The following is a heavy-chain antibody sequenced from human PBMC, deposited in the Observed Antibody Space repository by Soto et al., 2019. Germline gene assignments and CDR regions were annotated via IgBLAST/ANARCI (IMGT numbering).Heavy chain of an antibody. CDR2: ISAYNGNT. CDR3: AGSRRRNCSSTSCYWLFDY. CDR1: GYTFTSYG. J-gene: IGHJ4*02. V-gene: IGHV1-18*01. D-gene: IGHD2-2*01. Sequence: ASVKVSCKASGYTFTSYGISWVRQAPGQGLEWMGWISAYNGNTNYAQKLQGRVTMTTDTSTSTAYMELRSPRSDDTAVYYCAGSRRRNCSSTSCYWLFDYWGQGTLVTVSS.